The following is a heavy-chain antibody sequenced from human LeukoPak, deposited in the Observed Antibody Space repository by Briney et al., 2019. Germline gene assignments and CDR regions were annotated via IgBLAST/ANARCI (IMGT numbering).Heavy chain of an antibody. V-gene: IGHV1-46*01. CDR1: GYTFTNYY. Sequence: ASVKVSCKASGYTFTNYYMHWVRQAPGQGLEWMGVIDPSAGSTTYAQKFQGRVTMTRDTATSTVYMELSSLRSEDTAVYYCARDRQQLGFDYWGQGTLVTVSS. CDR3: ARDRQQLGFDY. CDR2: IDPSAGST. D-gene: IGHD6-13*01. J-gene: IGHJ4*02.